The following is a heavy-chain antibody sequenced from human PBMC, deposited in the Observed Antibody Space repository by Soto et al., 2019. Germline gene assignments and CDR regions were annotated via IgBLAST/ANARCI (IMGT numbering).Heavy chain of an antibody. J-gene: IGHJ4*02. CDR3: VRGRSYSVYDF. V-gene: IGHV4-4*07. CDR1: GGSISGHA. D-gene: IGHD5-12*01. Sequence: KSSETLSLTCTVSGGSISGHAWIWVRQPAGRGLEWIGHIYPSGSTSYNPSLRSRVTMSLDTSNNQILLNLTSVTAADTAVFYCVRGRSYSVYDFWGPGTLVTVSS. CDR2: IYPSGST.